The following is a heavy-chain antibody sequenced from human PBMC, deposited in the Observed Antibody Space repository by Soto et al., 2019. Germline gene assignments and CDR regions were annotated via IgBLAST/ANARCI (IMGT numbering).Heavy chain of an antibody. V-gene: IGHV3-13*01. J-gene: IGHJ6*02. D-gene: IGHD2-21*01. CDR3: ASGGDRFDGMDV. Sequence: EVQLVESGGGLVQPGGSLRLSCAASGFGFNGYDMHWVRQAPGKNLEWVAAISTAGDTYYLGSVKGRFTISREDAKNSLSLQMNSLRVGDTAVYYCASGGDRFDGMDVWGQGPTVTVSS. CDR2: ISTAGDT. CDR1: GFGFNGYD.